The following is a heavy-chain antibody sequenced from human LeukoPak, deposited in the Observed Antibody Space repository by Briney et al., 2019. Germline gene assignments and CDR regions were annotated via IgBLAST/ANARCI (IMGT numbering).Heavy chain of an antibody. CDR2: IKQDGSEK. J-gene: IGHJ4*02. D-gene: IGHD4-11*01. CDR3: ARDDYGTYRNFDY. V-gene: IGHV3-7*01. CDR1: GFTFSSYW. Sequence: PGGSLRFSCAASGFTFSSYWMSWVRQAPGKGLEWVANIKQDGSEKYYVDSVKGRFTISRDNAKNSLYLQMNSLRAEDTAVYYCARDDYGTYRNFDYWGQGTLVTVSS.